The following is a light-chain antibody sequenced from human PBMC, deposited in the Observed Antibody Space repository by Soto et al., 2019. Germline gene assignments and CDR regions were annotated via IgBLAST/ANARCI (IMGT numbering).Light chain of an antibody. CDR3: AAWDDSLSGVV. CDR1: SSNIGNNY. J-gene: IGLJ2*01. CDR2: RNN. Sequence: SVLTQPPSASGTPGQRVTISCSGTSSNIGNNYVCWYQKLPGTAPKLLIYRNNQRPSGVPDRFSGSKSGTSASLAISGLRSDDEADYYCAAWDDSLSGVVFGGGTKLTVL. V-gene: IGLV1-47*01.